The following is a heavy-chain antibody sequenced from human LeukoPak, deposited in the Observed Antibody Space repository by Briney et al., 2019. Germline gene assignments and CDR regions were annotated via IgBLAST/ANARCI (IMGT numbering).Heavy chain of an antibody. V-gene: IGHV1-69*13. D-gene: IGHD7-27*01. CDR1: GYTFTGYY. J-gene: IGHJ4*02. CDR3: ARDRATGDFFAKYYFDY. Sequence: WASVKVSCTASGYTFTGYYMHWVRQAPGQGLEWMGGIIPIFGTANYAQKFQGRVTITADESTSTAYMELSSLRSEDTAVYYCARDRATGDFFAKYYFDYWGQGTLVTVSS. CDR2: IIPIFGTA.